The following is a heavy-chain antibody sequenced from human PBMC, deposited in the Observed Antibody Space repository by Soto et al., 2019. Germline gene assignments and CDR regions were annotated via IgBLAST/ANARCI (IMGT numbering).Heavy chain of an antibody. CDR2: MNPNSGNT. D-gene: IGHD4-4*01. Sequence: ASVKVSCKASGYTFTSYDINWVRQATGQGLEWMGWMNPNSGNTGYAQKFQGRVTMTRNTSISTAYMELNSMRSKDAAVYYCARVPAVTTRPYYYSYLDVWGKGTTVTVSS. V-gene: IGHV1-8*01. CDR1: GYTFTSYD. J-gene: IGHJ6*03. CDR3: ARVPAVTTRPYYYSYLDV.